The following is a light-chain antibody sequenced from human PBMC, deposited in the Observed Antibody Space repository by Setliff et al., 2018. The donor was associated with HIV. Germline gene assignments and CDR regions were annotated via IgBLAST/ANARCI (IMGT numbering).Light chain of an antibody. J-gene: IGLJ1*01. V-gene: IGLV1-44*01. CDR1: SSNIGSKT. CDR3: ASWDDSLNGPL. CDR2: TTN. Sequence: SALAQPPSASGTPGQRVTISCSGSSSNIGSKTVNWYQQLPGTAPRLLIHTTNERPSGVPARFSGSKSGTSATLAISGLRSEDEADYYCASWDDSLNGPLFGTGTKVTVL.